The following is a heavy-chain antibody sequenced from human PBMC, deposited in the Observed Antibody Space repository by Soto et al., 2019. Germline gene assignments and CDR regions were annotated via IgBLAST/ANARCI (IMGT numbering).Heavy chain of an antibody. Sequence: GGSLRLSCAASGFTFSSYWMHWVRQVPGKGLVWDSHINSDGDITDYADSVKGRFTISRDNTKNALYLQMNGLRAEDTAVYYCASLSAPSDYWGQGTRVTVSS. V-gene: IGHV3-74*01. CDR3: ASLSAPSDY. J-gene: IGHJ4*02. CDR2: INSDGDIT. CDR1: GFTFSSYW. D-gene: IGHD3-3*01.